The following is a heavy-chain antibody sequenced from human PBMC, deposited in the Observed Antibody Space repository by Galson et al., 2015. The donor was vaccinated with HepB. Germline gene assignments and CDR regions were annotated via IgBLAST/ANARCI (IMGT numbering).Heavy chain of an antibody. D-gene: IGHD6-6*01. CDR1: GFTFNSYG. J-gene: IGHJ6*02. CDR2: ISYDGNTK. Sequence: SLRLSCAASGFTFNSYGMYWVRQAPGKGLEWVAVISYDGNTKNYADSVKGRFTISRDNSKNTLFLQMNSLRAEDTAVYYCARDRRQLGRNYYYYGMDVWGQGAPVTVSS. V-gene: IGHV3-30-3*01. CDR3: ARDRRQLGRNYYYYGMDV.